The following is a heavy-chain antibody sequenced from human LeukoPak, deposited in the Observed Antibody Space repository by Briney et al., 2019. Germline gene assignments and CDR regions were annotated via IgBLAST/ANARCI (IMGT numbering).Heavy chain of an antibody. CDR1: GFTFRGYW. Sequence: GGSLRLSCAASGFTFRGYWMHWVRQAPGKGLVWVSRVATGGTGPSYADSVKGRFTISRDNAKNTLYPQMNSLSAEDTAVYFCARDMGPYGGSPGASWGQGTLVTVSS. V-gene: IGHV3-74*01. J-gene: IGHJ5*02. CDR2: VATGGTGP. CDR3: ARDMGPYGGSPGAS. D-gene: IGHD4-23*01.